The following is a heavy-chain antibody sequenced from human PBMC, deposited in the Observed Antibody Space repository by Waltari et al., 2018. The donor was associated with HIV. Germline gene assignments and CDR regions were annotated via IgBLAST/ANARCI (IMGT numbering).Heavy chain of an antibody. CDR3: ARHALRVGAAYWNFDL. J-gene: IGHJ2*01. CDR1: GGSVSSSSYF. Sequence: QLQLQESGPGLVKPSATLSLTCTVSGGSVSSSSYFWGWIRQPPGKGLEWIGRIDYTGRPYYAPARKSRVTIAVDTSKNQFSLKVTSVTAADTAVYYCARHALRVGAAYWNFDLWGRGTLVTVSS. CDR2: IDYTGRP. V-gene: IGHV4-39*01. D-gene: IGHD1-26*01.